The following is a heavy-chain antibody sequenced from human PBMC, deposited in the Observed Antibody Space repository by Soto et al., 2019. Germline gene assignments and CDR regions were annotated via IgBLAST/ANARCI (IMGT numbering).Heavy chain of an antibody. CDR3: ARATPNWGFDY. CDR1: GYTFTTYD. CDR2: MSPNGGNT. V-gene: IGHV1-8*01. Sequence: QVQLVQSGAEVKKPGASVKVSCKASGYTFTTYDINWVRQATGQGFEWMGWMSPNGGNTGYAQKFQGRVTMTRDTSIGTAYMELSSLRSEDTAVYYCARATPNWGFDYWGQGTLVTFSS. J-gene: IGHJ4*02. D-gene: IGHD7-27*01.